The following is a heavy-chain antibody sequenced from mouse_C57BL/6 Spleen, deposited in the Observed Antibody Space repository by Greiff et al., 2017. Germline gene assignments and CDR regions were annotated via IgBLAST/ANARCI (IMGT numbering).Heavy chain of an antibody. CDR3: ARERGQDYAMDY. CDR2: IYPGSGNT. D-gene: IGHD3-3*01. J-gene: IGHJ4*01. Sequence: VQLQQSGAELVRPGASVKLSCKASGYTFTDYYINWVKQRPGQGLEWIARIYPGSGNTYYNEKFKGKATLTAEKSSSTAYMQLSSLTSEDSAVYFCARERGQDYAMDYWGQGTSVTVSS. CDR1: GYTFTDYY. V-gene: IGHV1-76*01.